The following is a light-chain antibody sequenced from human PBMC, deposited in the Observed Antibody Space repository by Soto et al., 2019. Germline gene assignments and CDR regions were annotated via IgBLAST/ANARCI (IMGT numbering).Light chain of an antibody. V-gene: IGKV1-5*01. CDR3: QHYNSYSEA. CDR1: QSISDW. Sequence: IQMCQSPSTLSASVGDRVTITCRASQSISDWLAWYQQKPGKAPKVLIYDASGLESGVPSRFSGSGSGTEFTLTISNLQPDDFATYFCQHYNSYSEAFGQGTKVDIK. J-gene: IGKJ1*01. CDR2: DAS.